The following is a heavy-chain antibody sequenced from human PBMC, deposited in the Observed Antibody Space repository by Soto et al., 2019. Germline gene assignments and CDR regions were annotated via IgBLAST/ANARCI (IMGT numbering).Heavy chain of an antibody. Sequence: QVQLVESGGGVVQPGRSLRLSCAASGFTFSSYAMHWVRQAPGKGLEWVAVISYDGSNKYYADSVKGRFTISRENSKNTLYLQMNSLRAEDTAVYYCARDGPQYGDYLDDRRDYYYYGMDVWGQGPTVTVSS. D-gene: IGHD4-17*01. CDR1: GFTFSSYA. CDR3: ARDGPQYGDYLDDRRDYYYYGMDV. CDR2: ISYDGSNK. J-gene: IGHJ6*02. V-gene: IGHV3-30-3*01.